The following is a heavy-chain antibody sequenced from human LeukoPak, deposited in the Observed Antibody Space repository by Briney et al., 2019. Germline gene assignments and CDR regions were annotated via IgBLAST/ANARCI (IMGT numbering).Heavy chain of an antibody. V-gene: IGHV3-21*01. D-gene: IGHD2-2*01. CDR1: GFTFSIYS. J-gene: IGHJ5*02. CDR2: ISSIRSYI. CDR3: ARVPYCSSTSCPIWFDP. Sequence: GVSLRLSCAASGFTFSIYSMNWVRHAPGKGLEGGSSISSIRSYILYAASVKGRFTISRDKAKDQLYLQMNSLRAEDTAVYYCARVPYCSSTSCPIWFDPWGQGTLVTVSS.